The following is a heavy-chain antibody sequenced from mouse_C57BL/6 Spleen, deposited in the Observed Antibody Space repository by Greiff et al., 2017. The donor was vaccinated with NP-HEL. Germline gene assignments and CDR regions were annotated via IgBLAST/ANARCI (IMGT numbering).Heavy chain of an antibody. J-gene: IGHJ2*01. D-gene: IGHD2-4*01. CDR1: GFTFSDYY. CDR2: IYYGGSST. Sequence: EVKLVESEGGLVQPGSSMKLSCTASGFTFSDYYMAWVRQVPEQGLEWFANIYYGGSSTNYLDSLKVRFIFSRDNAKTILYLQMISLKSEGTATYYCARDDFFDYWGQGTTLTVSS. CDR3: ARDDFFDY. V-gene: IGHV5-16*01.